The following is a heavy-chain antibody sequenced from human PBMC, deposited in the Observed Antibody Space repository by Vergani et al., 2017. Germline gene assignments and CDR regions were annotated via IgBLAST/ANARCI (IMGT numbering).Heavy chain of an antibody. CDR3: ANIAAPGPRGRGTGN. CDR2: MSYDGSDK. Sequence: QVQLVESGGGVVQPGRSLRLSCAASGFTFSSYGMHWVRQAPGKGLEWVAVMSYDGSDKYYADSVKGRFTISRDNSESTLHLQMTSLRAEDTAVYYCANIAAPGPRGRGTGNWGQGTLVTVSS. V-gene: IGHV3-30*18. J-gene: IGHJ4*02. D-gene: IGHD6-13*01. CDR1: GFTFSSYG.